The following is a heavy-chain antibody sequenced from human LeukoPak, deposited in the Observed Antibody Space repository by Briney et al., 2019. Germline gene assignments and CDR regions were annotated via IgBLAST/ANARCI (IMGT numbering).Heavy chain of an antibody. CDR1: GFDFRMYA. CDR2: IWRGGNYK. J-gene: IGHJ5*02. CDR3: VPDPPNSGGVFCT. V-gene: IGHV3-33*01. Sequence: GGSLRLSCSASGFDFRMYAMHWVRQAPGKGLEWVAMIWRGGNYKFYVDAVKGRCTIYRDDFRSTFYLEMDSLTADDTAVYYCVPDPPNSGGVFCTWAGGPVATVS. D-gene: IGHD3-16*01.